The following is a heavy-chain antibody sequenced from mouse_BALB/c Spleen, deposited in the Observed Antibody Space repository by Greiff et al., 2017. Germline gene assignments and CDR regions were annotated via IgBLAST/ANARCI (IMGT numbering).Heavy chain of an antibody. D-gene: IGHD4-1*01. CDR2: ISSGGSYT. V-gene: IGHV5-9-4*01. J-gene: IGHJ2*01. Sequence: EVNLVESGGGLVKPGGSLKLSCAASGFTFSSYAMSWVRQSPEKRLEWVAEISSGGSYTYYPDTVTGRFTISRDNAKNTLYLEMSSLRSEDTAMYYCAKVTGTRTWYFDYWGQGTTLTVSS. CDR3: AKVTGTRTWYFDY. CDR1: GFTFSSYA.